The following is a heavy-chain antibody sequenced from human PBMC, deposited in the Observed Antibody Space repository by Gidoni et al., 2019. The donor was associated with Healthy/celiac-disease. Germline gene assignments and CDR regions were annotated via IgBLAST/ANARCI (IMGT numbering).Heavy chain of an antibody. V-gene: IGHV3-30*18. J-gene: IGHJ4*02. D-gene: IGHD5-12*01. Sequence: EWVAVISYDGSNKYYADSVKGRFTISRDNSKNTLYLQMNSLRAEDTAVYYCAKPIYSGYDYDLYFDYWGQGTLVTVSS. CDR3: AKPIYSGYDYDLYFDY. CDR2: ISYDGSNK.